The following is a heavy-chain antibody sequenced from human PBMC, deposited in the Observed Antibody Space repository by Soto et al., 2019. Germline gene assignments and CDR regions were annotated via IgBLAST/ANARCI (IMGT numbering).Heavy chain of an antibody. CDR3: ASLNFFSIFGVVNFVY. CDR2: ISSSSSTI. CDR1: GFTFSSYS. J-gene: IGHJ4*02. V-gene: IGHV3-48*02. Sequence: PGGYLRLSSAASGFTFSSYSMNCVRQAPGKGLEWVSYISSSSSTIYYADSVKGRFTISRDNAKNSLYLQMNSLRDEDTAVYYCASLNFFSIFGVVNFVYCCPGPLVSVSS. D-gene: IGHD3-3*01.